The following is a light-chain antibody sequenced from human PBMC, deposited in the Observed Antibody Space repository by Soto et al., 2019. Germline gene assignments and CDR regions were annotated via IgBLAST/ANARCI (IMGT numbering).Light chain of an antibody. CDR2: DVS. V-gene: IGLV2-14*01. CDR3: SSYSSSSTPYV. Sequence: QSALTQPASVSGSPGQSITLSCTGTSSDVGGYKYVSWYQQHPGKAPKLLIYDVSNRPSGVSNRFSGSKSGNTASLTISGLQAEGEADYYCSSYSSSSTPYVFGTGTKVTVL. CDR1: SSDVGGYKY. J-gene: IGLJ1*01.